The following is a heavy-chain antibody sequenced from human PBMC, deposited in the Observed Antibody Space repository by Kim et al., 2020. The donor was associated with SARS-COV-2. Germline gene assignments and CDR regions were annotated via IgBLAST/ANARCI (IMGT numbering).Heavy chain of an antibody. CDR3: ARDGSDGSRLNWFDP. CDR1: GGSFSGYY. Sequence: SETLSLTCAVYGGSFSGYYWSWIRQPPGKGLEWVGEINHSGSTNYNPSLKSRVTISVDTSKNQISLKLGSVTTADTAVYYCARDGSDGSRLNWFDPWGQGTLVTVSS. V-gene: IGHV4-34*01. D-gene: IGHD3-10*01. J-gene: IGHJ5*02. CDR2: INHSGST.